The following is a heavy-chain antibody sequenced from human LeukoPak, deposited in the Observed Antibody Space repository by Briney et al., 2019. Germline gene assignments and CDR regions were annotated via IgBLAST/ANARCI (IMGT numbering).Heavy chain of an antibody. V-gene: IGHV3-23*01. D-gene: IGHD1-1*01. CDR3: AKGQELDDGVFDS. CDR1: GFTFSSLA. J-gene: IGHJ4*02. Sequence: PRGSLRLSCTASGFTFSSLAMTWVRQAPGKGLEWVSTIRSNGDTTYNADSVKGRFTISRDNSKNTLYLELNSLRVEDTATFYCAKGQELDDGVFDSWGQGTMVTVSS. CDR2: IRSNGDTT.